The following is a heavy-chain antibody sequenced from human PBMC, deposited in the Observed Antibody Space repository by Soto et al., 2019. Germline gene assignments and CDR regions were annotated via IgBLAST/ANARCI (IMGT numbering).Heavy chain of an antibody. J-gene: IGHJ4*02. V-gene: IGHV1-69*01. CDR3: ASLYYYDSSGYYPFDY. Sequence: QVQLVQSGAEVKKPGSSVKVSCKASGGTFSSYAISWVRQAPGQGLEWMGGISPIFGTANYAQKFQCRVTITADESTSTAYMELSSLRSEDTAVYYXASLYYYDSSGYYPFDYWGQGTLVTVSS. CDR2: ISPIFGTA. D-gene: IGHD3-22*01. CDR1: GGTFSSYA.